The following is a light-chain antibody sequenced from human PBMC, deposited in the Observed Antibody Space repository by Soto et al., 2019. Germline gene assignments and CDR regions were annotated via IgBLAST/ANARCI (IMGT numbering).Light chain of an antibody. Sequence: DIQMTQTPSALSASVGDRVTITCRASQSISSYLNWYQQKPGKAPKLLIYAASSLQSGVPYRFSGSGSGTDFTLTISSLQPEDFATYYCQQSYSTPWTFGQGTKVDIK. CDR2: AAS. CDR1: QSISSY. V-gene: IGKV1-39*01. J-gene: IGKJ1*01. CDR3: QQSYSTPWT.